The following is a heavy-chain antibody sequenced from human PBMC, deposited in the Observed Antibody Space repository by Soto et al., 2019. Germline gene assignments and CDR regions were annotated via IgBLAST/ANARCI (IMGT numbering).Heavy chain of an antibody. CDR1: GFPFSSYA. J-gene: IGHJ6*02. D-gene: IGHD3-22*01. CDR3: AKGPDDNNPALDYYYYGMDV. V-gene: IGHV3-30-3*01. CDR2: ISYDGNNK. Sequence: PGGSLRLSFAASGFPFSSYAMHWVRQATGKGLEWVAVISYDGNNKYYADSVKGRFTISRDNSKNTLFLQMNSLRAEDTAVYYCAKGPDDNNPALDYYYYGMDVWGQGTTVTVSS.